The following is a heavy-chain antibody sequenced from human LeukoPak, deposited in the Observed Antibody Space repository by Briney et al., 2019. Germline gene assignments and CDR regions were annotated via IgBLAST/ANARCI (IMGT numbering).Heavy chain of an antibody. D-gene: IGHD3-9*01. CDR1: GFTFSNVW. J-gene: IGHJ4*02. V-gene: IGHV3-15*05. CDR2: IKSKVDGGTT. Sequence: GGSLRLSCAASGFTFSNVWMSWVRQAPGKGLEWVGRIKSKVDGGTTDYGAPVKGGFTISRDDSKNTLYLQMSSLRTEDTAVYYCTTSGVLTGYYLREFDYWGQGTLVSVSP. CDR3: TTSGVLTGYYLREFDY.